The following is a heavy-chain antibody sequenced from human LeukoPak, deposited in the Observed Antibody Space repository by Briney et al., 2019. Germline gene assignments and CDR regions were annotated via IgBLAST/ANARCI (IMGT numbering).Heavy chain of an antibody. V-gene: IGHV4-34*01. J-gene: IGHJ4*02. CDR2: INHSGST. CDR3: ARVHRGFISYYFDY. D-gene: IGHD3-10*01. CDR1: GGSFSGYY. Sequence: PSETLSLTCAVYGGSFSGYYWSWIRQPPGKGLEWIGEINHSGSTNYNPSLKSRVTISVDTSKNQFSLKLSSVTAADTAVYYCARVHRGFISYYFDYWGQGTLVTVSS.